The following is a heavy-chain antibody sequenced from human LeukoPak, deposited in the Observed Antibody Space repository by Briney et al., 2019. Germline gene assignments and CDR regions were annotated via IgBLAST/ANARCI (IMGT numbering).Heavy chain of an antibody. CDR1: GGSFSGYY. J-gene: IGHJ1*01. CDR3: ARAPSPGIAPPPFQH. Sequence: PSETLSLTCAVYGGSFSGYYWSWIRQPPGKGLEWIGEINHSGSTNYNPSLKSRVTISVDTSKNQFSLKLSSVTAADTAVYYCARAPSPGIAPPPFQHWGQGTLVTVSS. V-gene: IGHV4-34*01. D-gene: IGHD6-13*01. CDR2: INHSGST.